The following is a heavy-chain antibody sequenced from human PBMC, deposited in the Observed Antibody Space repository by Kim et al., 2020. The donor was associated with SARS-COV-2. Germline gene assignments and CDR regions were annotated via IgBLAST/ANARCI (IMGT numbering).Heavy chain of an antibody. Sequence: SQTLSLTCAISGDSVSSNSAAWNWIRQSPSRGLEWLGRTYYRSKWYNDYAVSVKSRITINPDTSKNQFSLQLNSVTPEDTAVYYCARAGSRWYGFHYYYYMDVWGKGTTVTVSS. J-gene: IGHJ6*03. V-gene: IGHV6-1*01. CDR3: ARAGSRWYGFHYYYYMDV. CDR2: TYYRSKWYN. D-gene: IGHD6-13*01. CDR1: GDSVSSNSAA.